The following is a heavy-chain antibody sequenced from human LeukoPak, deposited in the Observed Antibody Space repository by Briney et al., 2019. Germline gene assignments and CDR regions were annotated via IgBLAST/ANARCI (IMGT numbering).Heavy chain of an antibody. V-gene: IGHV4-34*01. Sequence: SETLSLTCAVYAGSYSVYYWSWISQPPGKGLEWIGEINHSGSTNYNPSLKSRVTISVDTSKNQFSLKLSSVTAADTAVYYCARGIAMAYFDYWGQGTLVTVSS. CDR1: AGSYSVYY. D-gene: IGHD6-19*01. CDR3: ARGIAMAYFDY. CDR2: INHSGST. J-gene: IGHJ4*02.